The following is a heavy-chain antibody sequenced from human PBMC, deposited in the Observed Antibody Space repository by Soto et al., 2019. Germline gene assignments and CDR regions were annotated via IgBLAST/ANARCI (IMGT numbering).Heavy chain of an antibody. CDR3: AREPNAYCGGDCYSDY. CDR1: GGTFSSYT. Sequence: QVQLVQSGAEVKKPGSSVKVSCKASGGTFSSYTISWVRQAPGQGLEWMGRIIPILGIANYAQKFQGRVTITXXKXTXXAYMELSSLRSEDTAVYYCAREPNAYCGGDCYSDYWGQGTLVTVSS. V-gene: IGHV1-69*08. CDR2: IIPILGIA. D-gene: IGHD2-21*02. J-gene: IGHJ4*02.